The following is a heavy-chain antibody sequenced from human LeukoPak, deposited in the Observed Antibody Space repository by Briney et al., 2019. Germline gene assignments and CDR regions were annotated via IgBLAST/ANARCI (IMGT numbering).Heavy chain of an antibody. D-gene: IGHD6-13*01. CDR2: IYHSGST. J-gene: IGHJ3*02. V-gene: IGHV4-39*07. CDR3: ARVGVAFDI. Sequence: PSETLSLTCTVSGGSISSSSYYWGWIRQPPGKGLEWIGSIYHSGSTYYNPSLKSRVTISVDTSKNQFSLKLSSVTAADTAVYYCARVGVAFDIWGQGTMVTVSS. CDR1: GGSISSSSYY.